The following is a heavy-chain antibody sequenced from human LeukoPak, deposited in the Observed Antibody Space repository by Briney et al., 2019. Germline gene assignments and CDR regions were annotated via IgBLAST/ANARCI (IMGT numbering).Heavy chain of an antibody. D-gene: IGHD3-22*01. Sequence: SETLSLTCTVSGGSVSSGSYYWSWIRRPPGKGLEWIGYIYYSGSTNYNPSLKSRVTISVDTSKNQFSLKLSSVTAADTAVYYCARWFYYDSSGYYSPLWGQGTLVTVSS. J-gene: IGHJ4*02. CDR2: IYYSGST. CDR1: GGSVSSGSYY. CDR3: ARWFYYDSSGYYSPL. V-gene: IGHV4-61*01.